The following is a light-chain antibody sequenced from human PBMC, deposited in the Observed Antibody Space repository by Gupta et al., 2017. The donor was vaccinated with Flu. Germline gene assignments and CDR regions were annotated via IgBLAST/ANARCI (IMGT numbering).Light chain of an antibody. CDR1: SSDIGAGND. J-gene: IGLJ3*02. CDR2: GNN. Sequence: SVLTQPPSVSGAPGQRVPISCTGSSSDIGAGNDVHWYRQLPGTAPKLLIDGNNNRPSGVPDRFSGSKSGSSASLAITGLQAEDEADYYCQSYDSSLSGWVFGGGTKLTVL. V-gene: IGLV1-40*01. CDR3: QSYDSSLSGWV.